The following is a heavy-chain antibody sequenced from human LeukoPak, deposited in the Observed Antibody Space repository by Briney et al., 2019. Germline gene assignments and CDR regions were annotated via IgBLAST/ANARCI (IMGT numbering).Heavy chain of an antibody. J-gene: IGHJ4*02. CDR1: GFTFSSYA. Sequence: HPGGSLRLSCAASGFTFSSYAMSWVRQAPGKGLDWVSAISGSGDNTYYADSVKGRFTISRDNAKNSLYLQMNSLRAEDTAVYYCARRQATITYDYWGQGTLVTVSS. D-gene: IGHD5-24*01. CDR3: ARRQATITYDY. V-gene: IGHV3-23*01. CDR2: ISGSGDNT.